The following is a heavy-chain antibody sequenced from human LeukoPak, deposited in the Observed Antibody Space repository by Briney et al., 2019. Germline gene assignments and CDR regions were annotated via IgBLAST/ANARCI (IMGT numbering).Heavy chain of an antibody. Sequence: GGSLRLSCEASGFSFSSYWMSWVRQAPGKGLEWVANIKPDGSEKLYVDSVKGRFTISRDNSKNTLYLQVNSLRAEDTAVYYCAKDRAYSSSWYRGEDYWGQGTLVTVSS. CDR3: AKDRAYSSSWYRGEDY. J-gene: IGHJ4*02. V-gene: IGHV3-7*03. CDR2: IKPDGSEK. D-gene: IGHD6-13*01. CDR1: GFSFSSYW.